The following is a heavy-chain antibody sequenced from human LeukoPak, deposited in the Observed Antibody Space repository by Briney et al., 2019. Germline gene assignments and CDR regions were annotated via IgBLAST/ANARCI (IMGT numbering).Heavy chain of an antibody. CDR2: IYYSGST. D-gene: IGHD3-9*01. J-gene: IGHJ4*02. CDR3: ARRPRNDILTGTPFDY. Sequence: TSETLSLTCTVSGGSISSYYWSWIRQPPGKGLEWIGYIYYSGSTDSNPSLKSRVTISVDTSKNQFSLELRSVTAADTAVYYCARRPRNDILTGTPFDYWGQGILVTVSS. CDR1: GGSISSYY. V-gene: IGHV4-59*01.